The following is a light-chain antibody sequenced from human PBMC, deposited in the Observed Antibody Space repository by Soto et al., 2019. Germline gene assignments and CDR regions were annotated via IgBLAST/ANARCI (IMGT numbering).Light chain of an antibody. Sequence: QSVLTQPPSASGTPGQRVTISCSGSTSNIGSNYVYWYQQLPGTAPKLLIYRNNQRPSGVPDRFSGSKSDTSAFLAISGLRSEDEADYYCAAWDDSLSGVVFGGGTKLTVL. CDR1: TSNIGSNY. CDR2: RNN. V-gene: IGLV1-47*01. CDR3: AAWDDSLSGVV. J-gene: IGLJ2*01.